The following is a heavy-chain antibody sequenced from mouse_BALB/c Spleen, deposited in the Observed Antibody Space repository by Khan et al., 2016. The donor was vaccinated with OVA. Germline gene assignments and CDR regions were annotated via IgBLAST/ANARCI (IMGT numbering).Heavy chain of an antibody. CDR3: TRIYRSDFDY. V-gene: IGHV1-20*02. Sequence: VQLQQSGPELVRPGASVKISCKASGYSFTGYFMNWVMQSHGKSLEWIGRINPHIGETFYNQRFKDKATLPVDESSSTAHLEHRSLASEYSAVYYCTRIYRSDFDYWGQGTTLTVSS. CDR2: INPHIGET. CDR1: GYSFTGYF. J-gene: IGHJ2*01. D-gene: IGHD1-1*01.